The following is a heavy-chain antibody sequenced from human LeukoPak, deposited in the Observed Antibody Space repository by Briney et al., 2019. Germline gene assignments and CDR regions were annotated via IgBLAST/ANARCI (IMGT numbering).Heavy chain of an antibody. V-gene: IGHV3-30*04. CDR2: ISYDGSNK. J-gene: IGHJ4*02. D-gene: IGHD6-19*01. CDR3: ARGPGWGAVAGPSFDY. CDR1: GFTFSSYA. Sequence: GGSLRLSCAASGFTFSSYAMHWVRQAPGKGLEWVAVISYDGSNKYYADSVKGRFTISRDNSKNTVYLQMNSLRAEDTAVYYCARGPGWGAVAGPSFDYWGQGTLVTVSS.